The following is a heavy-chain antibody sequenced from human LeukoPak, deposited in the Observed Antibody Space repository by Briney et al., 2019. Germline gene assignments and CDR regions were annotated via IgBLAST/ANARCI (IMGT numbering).Heavy chain of an antibody. D-gene: IGHD2-2*01. CDR2: ISGSGGTT. V-gene: IGHV3-23*01. CDR1: GFTFSSYA. Sequence: PGGSLRLSCAASGFTFSSYAMNWVRQAPGKGLEWVSVISGSGGTTYYADSVKGRFTISRDDSKSTLYLQMNSLRAEDTAVYYCTRRRGNQQPIDYWGQGTLVTVSS. J-gene: IGHJ4*02. CDR3: TRRRGNQQPIDY.